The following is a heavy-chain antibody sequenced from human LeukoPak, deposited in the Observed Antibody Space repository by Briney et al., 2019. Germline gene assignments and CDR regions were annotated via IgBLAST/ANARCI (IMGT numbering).Heavy chain of an antibody. Sequence: AASVKVSCKASGHTFTSYDINWVRQATGQGPEWMGWMNPNSGNTGYAQKFQGRVTITRNTSISTAYMELSSLRSEDAAMYYCARRTLTIRTFDIWGQGTMVTVSS. J-gene: IGHJ3*02. CDR3: ARRTLTIRTFDI. V-gene: IGHV1-8*01. CDR2: MNPNSGNT. CDR1: GHTFTSYD. D-gene: IGHD3-3*01.